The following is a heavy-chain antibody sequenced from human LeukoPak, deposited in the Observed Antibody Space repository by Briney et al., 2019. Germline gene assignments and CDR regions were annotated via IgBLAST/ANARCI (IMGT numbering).Heavy chain of an antibody. Sequence: GGSLRLSCAASGFTFSNHAMHWVRQAPGKGLEWVAVISRDGSQQSHADSVKGRFTISRDNSKNTLYLQMNSLRAEDTAVYYCAKGAAGYWGQGTLVTVSS. CDR3: AKGAAGY. CDR2: ISRDGSQQ. CDR1: GFTFSNHA. J-gene: IGHJ4*02. V-gene: IGHV3-30*04.